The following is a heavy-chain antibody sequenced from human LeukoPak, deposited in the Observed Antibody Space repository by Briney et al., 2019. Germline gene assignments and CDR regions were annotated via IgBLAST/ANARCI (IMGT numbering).Heavy chain of an antibody. CDR1: GYTFTGYY. CDR3: ARVVMGYDILTGYSVRGGGPRRWFDP. Sequence: ASVRVSCKASGYTFTGYYIHWVRQAPGQGLEWMGWINPNSGGTNYAQKFQGRVTMTRDTSISTAYMELSRLGSDDTAVYYCARVVMGYDILTGYSVRGGGPRRWFDPWGQGTLVTVSS. D-gene: IGHD3-9*01. J-gene: IGHJ5*02. V-gene: IGHV1-2*02. CDR2: INPNSGGT.